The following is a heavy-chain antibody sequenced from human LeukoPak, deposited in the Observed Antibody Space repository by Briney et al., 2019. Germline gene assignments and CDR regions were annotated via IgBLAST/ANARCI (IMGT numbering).Heavy chain of an antibody. D-gene: IGHD3-10*01. CDR2: MFYSGST. V-gene: IGHV4-59*11. Sequence: SETLSLTCTVSGGSISSHFWSWIRQPPGKGLEWIGYMFYSGSTNYNPSLKSRVTISVDASKNQFSLKLTSVSAADTAVYYCARDRAPVTMIRGAPGGFDLWGQGTLVTVSS. CDR3: ARDRAPVTMIRGAPGGFDL. J-gene: IGHJ5*02. CDR1: GGSISSHF.